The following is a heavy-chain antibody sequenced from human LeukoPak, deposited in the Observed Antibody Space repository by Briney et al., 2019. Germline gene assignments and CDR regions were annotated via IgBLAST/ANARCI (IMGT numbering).Heavy chain of an antibody. J-gene: IGHJ6*02. V-gene: IGHV3-43*02. CDR3: AKDTVITMIVVAPAGSGGMDV. CDR1: GFTFDDYA. Sequence: GGSLRLSCAASGFTFDDYAMHWVRQAPGKGLEWVSLISGDGGSTYYADSVKGRFTISRDNSKNSLYLQMNSLRTEDTALYYCAKDTVITMIVVAPAGSGGMDVWGQGTTVTVSS. CDR2: ISGDGGST. D-gene: IGHD3-22*01.